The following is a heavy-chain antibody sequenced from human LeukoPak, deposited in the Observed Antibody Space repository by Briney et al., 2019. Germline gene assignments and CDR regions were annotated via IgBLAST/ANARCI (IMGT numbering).Heavy chain of an antibody. CDR2: INHSGST. Sequence: TSETLSLTCAVYGGSFSGYYWSWIRQPPGKGLEWIGEINHSGSTNYNPSLKSRVTISVDTSKNQFSLKLSSVTAADTAVYYCARGLIQLWYNFDYWGQGTLVTVSS. CDR3: ARGLIQLWYNFDY. J-gene: IGHJ4*02. CDR1: GGSFSGYY. V-gene: IGHV4-34*01. D-gene: IGHD5-18*01.